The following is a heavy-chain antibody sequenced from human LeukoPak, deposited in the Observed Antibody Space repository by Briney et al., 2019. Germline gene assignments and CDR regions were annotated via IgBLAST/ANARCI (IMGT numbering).Heavy chain of an antibody. CDR3: ARDLGWLHYAD. CDR1: VGSISSYY. CDR2: IYTSGST. J-gene: IGHJ4*02. Sequence: PSETLSLTCTVSVGSISSYYWSWIRQPAGKGREGIGRIYTSGSTNYNPSLQSRVTMSVDTSKNQFSLKLSTVTAADTAVYYCARDLGWLHYADWGQGTLVTVSS. V-gene: IGHV4-4*07. D-gene: IGHD5-12*01.